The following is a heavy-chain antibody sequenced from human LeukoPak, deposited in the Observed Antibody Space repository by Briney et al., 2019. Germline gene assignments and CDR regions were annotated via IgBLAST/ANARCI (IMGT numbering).Heavy chain of an antibody. CDR1: GFTFSSYS. Sequence: GGSLRLSCAASGFTFSSYSMNWVRQAPGKGLEWVSAISGSGGSTYYADSVKGRFTISRDNSKNTLYLQMNSLRAEDTAVYYCAKLGNYYDSSGYYLGGPGAFDIWGQGTMVTVSS. V-gene: IGHV3-23*01. CDR2: ISGSGGST. CDR3: AKLGNYYDSSGYYLGGPGAFDI. J-gene: IGHJ3*02. D-gene: IGHD3-22*01.